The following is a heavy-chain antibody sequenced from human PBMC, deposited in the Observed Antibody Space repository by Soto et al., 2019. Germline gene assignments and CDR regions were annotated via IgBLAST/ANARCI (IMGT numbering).Heavy chain of an antibody. CDR3: ATRITVFGLLIPPFDP. CDR1: GGSVNGYY. Sequence: TETLSLTCAVYGGSVNGYYWNWIRQPPGKGLEWIGEINHTGGTHYNPSLKSRVTMSVDTSKNQFSLGLSSVTAADTAIYYCATRITVFGLLIPPFDPWGQGTQVTVSS. J-gene: IGHJ5*02. CDR2: INHTGGT. V-gene: IGHV4-34*01. D-gene: IGHD3-3*01.